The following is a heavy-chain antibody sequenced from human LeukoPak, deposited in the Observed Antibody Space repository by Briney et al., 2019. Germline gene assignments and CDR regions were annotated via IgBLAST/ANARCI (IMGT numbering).Heavy chain of an antibody. V-gene: IGHV3-30*02. CDR1: GFTFSSYG. Sequence: SGGSLRLSCAASGFTFSSYGMHWVRQAPGKGLEWVAFIRYDGSNKYYADSVKGRFTISRDNSKNTLYLQMNSLRAEDTAVYYCAKDLWDGPQGDYWGQGTLVTASS. CDR3: AKDLWDGPQGDY. CDR2: IRYDGSNK. D-gene: IGHD3-16*01. J-gene: IGHJ4*02.